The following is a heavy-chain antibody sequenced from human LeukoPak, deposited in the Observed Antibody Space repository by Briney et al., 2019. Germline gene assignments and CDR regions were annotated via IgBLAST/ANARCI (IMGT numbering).Heavy chain of an antibody. D-gene: IGHD1-26*01. CDR2: ISGSSRIYT. V-gene: IGHV3-11*06. CDR1: GFIFSDYY. CDR3: ARVGNSGSYFSPFDY. Sequence: GGSLRLSCAASGFIFSDYYMSWIRQAPGKGLERVSYISGSSRIYTNYADSVKGRFTISRDNAKNSLYLQMNSLRTEDTAVYYCARVGNSGSYFSPFDYWGQGTLVTVSS. J-gene: IGHJ4*02.